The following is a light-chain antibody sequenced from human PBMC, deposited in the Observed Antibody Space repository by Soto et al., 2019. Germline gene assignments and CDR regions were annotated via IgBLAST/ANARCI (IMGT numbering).Light chain of an antibody. J-gene: IGLJ3*02. Sequence: QSALTQPASVSGSPGQSITISCTGTSSDVGNYNLVSWYQQHPGRAPKLIIYEGSKRPSGVSNRFSGSKSGNTASLTISGLQAEDEAEYYCCSYTGGLTLMFGGGTKVTVL. CDR1: SSDVGNYNL. V-gene: IGLV2-23*01. CDR3: CSYTGGLTLM. CDR2: EGS.